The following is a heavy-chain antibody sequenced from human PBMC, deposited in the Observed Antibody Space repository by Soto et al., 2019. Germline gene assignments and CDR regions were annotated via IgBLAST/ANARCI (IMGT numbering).Heavy chain of an antibody. CDR3: ARYSNNWFQTEGMDV. CDR1: VDSITTYY. Sequence: SETLSLTCTVSVDSITTYYWSWIRQPAGKGLEWIGRIDASGNTNYHPSLNSRVTMSIDTSKKQFSLKLTSVTAADTAIYYCARYSNNWFQTEGMDVWGQGTTVTVSS. D-gene: IGHD6-13*01. V-gene: IGHV4-4*07. CDR2: IDASGNT. J-gene: IGHJ6*02.